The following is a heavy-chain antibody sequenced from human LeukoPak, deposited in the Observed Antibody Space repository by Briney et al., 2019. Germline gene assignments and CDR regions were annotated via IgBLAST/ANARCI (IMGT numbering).Heavy chain of an antibody. Sequence: GGSLRLSCSASGFTFSSYAMHWVRQAPGKGLEYVSGIRSNGGSTYYADSVKGRFTISRDNSKNTLYLQMSSLRAEDTAVYYCVKRSPPTSSYDYWGQGTLVTVSS. CDR1: GFTFSSYA. V-gene: IGHV3-64D*06. J-gene: IGHJ4*02. CDR3: VKRSPPTSSYDY. D-gene: IGHD2-2*01. CDR2: IRSNGGST.